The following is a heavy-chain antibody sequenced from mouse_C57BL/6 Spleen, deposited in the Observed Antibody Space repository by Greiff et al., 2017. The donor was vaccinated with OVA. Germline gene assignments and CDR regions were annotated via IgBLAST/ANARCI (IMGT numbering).Heavy chain of an antibody. J-gene: IGHJ1*03. CDR2: IDPSDSYT. CDR3: ARWAGSSYYWDFGV. V-gene: IGHV1-69*01. Sequence: QVQLQQPGAELVMPGASVKMSCKASGYTFTSYWMHWVKQRPGQGLEWIGEIDPSDSYTNYNQKFKGKSTLTVDKSSSTAYMQRSSLTSEDSAVYYYARWAGSSYYWDFGVWGTGATVTVAS. CDR1: GYTFTSYW. D-gene: IGHD1-1*01.